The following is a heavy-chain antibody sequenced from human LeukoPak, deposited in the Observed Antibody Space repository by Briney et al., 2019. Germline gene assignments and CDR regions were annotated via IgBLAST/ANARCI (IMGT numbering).Heavy chain of an antibody. Sequence: GGSLRLSCAASGFTFSSYWMHWVRQAPGKALVWVSRINSDGSSTSYADSVKGRFTISRDNAKNTLYLQMDSLRAEDTAVYYCARGNYYDSSGYYYVMGGFDYWGQGTLVTVSS. D-gene: IGHD3-22*01. CDR2: INSDGSST. CDR1: GFTFSSYW. V-gene: IGHV3-74*01. J-gene: IGHJ4*02. CDR3: ARGNYYDSSGYYYVMGGFDY.